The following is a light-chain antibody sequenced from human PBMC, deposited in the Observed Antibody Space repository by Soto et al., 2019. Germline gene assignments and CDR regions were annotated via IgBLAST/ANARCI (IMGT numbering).Light chain of an antibody. Sequence: IVLTQSPGTLSLSPGERATLSCRASQSVSVNSLAWYQQKGGQAPRLLIYAASTRATGVPDRFSGTGSGTDFALTSSRLETDDSVVYYWQQYGGSSFTFGPGTKVDIK. CDR1: QSVSVNS. CDR3: QQYGGSSFT. J-gene: IGKJ3*01. CDR2: AAS. V-gene: IGKV3-20*01.